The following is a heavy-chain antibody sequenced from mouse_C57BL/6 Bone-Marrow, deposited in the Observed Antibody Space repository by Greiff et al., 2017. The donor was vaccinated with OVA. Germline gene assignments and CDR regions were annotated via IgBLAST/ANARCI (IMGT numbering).Heavy chain of an antibody. Sequence: QVQLKQSGAELVKPGASVKMSCKASGYTFTTYPIEWMKQNHGKSLEWIGNFHPYNDDTKYNEKFKGKATLTVEKSSSTVYLELSRLTSDDSAVYYCARSHYYGSSYDWYFDVWGTGTTVTVSS. J-gene: IGHJ1*03. CDR1: GYTFTTYP. V-gene: IGHV1-47*01. CDR2: FHPYNDDT. D-gene: IGHD1-1*01. CDR3: ARSHYYGSSYDWYFDV.